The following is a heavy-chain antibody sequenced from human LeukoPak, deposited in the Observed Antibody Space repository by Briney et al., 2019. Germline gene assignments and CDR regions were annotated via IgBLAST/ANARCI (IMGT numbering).Heavy chain of an antibody. CDR2: ISYDGSNK. CDR1: GFTFSSYG. J-gene: IGHJ5*02. CDR3: ARDPSSNFNWFDP. D-gene: IGHD4-11*01. V-gene: IGHV3-30*19. Sequence: GGSLRLTCAASGFTFSSYGMHWVRQAPGKGLEWVAVISYDGSNKYYADSVKGRFTISRDNSKNTLYLQMNSLRAEDTAVYYCARDPSSNFNWFDPWGQGTLVTVSS.